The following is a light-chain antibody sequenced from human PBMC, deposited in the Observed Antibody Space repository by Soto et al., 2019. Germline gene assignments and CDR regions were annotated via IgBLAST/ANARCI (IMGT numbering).Light chain of an antibody. V-gene: IGLV1-44*01. CDR3: AAWDDSLKGVV. CDR1: SSNIGGNP. CDR2: NND. J-gene: IGLJ2*01. Sequence: QSVLTQPPSASGAPGQSVTISCSGSSSNIGGNPVNWYQHVPEMAPKLLIFNNDRRPSGVPDRFSASKFGTSVSLAISGLQSEDAADYYCAAWDDSLKGVVFGGGTKLTVL.